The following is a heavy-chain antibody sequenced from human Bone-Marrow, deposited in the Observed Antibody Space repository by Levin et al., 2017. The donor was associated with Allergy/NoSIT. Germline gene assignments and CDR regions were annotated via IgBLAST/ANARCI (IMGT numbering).Heavy chain of an antibody. CDR3: VRESSSSSHY. CDR1: GGSISSSSYH. D-gene: IGHD6-6*01. Sequence: SETLSLTCTVSGGSISSSSYHWAWIRQPPGTGLEWIGSIYYSGTTYYNPSLKSRVTISVDTSKNQFSLKLSSVTAADTAVYYCVRESSSSSHYWGQGTLVTVSS. CDR2: IYYSGTT. J-gene: IGHJ4*02. V-gene: IGHV4-39*07.